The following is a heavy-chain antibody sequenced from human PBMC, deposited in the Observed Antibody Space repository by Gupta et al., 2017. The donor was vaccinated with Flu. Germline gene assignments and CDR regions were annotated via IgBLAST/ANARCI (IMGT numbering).Heavy chain of an antibody. CDR3: AKAQAGGGGNTAFDV. D-gene: IGHD2-15*01. CDR1: GFTFSSYA. Sequence: QVQLVESGGGVVQPGRSLRLSCAASGFTFSSYAMHWVRQAPGKGLEWVAVIWYDGNYKYYADSVKGRFTISRDNSKNTLYLQMNSLRGDDTALYYCAKAQAGGGGNTAFDVWGQGTMVTVSS. CDR2: IWYDGNYK. V-gene: IGHV3-33*06. J-gene: IGHJ3*01.